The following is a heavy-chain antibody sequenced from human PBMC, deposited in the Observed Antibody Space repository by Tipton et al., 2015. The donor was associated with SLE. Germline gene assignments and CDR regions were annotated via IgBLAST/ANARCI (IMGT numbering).Heavy chain of an antibody. J-gene: IGHJ6*02. CDR2: IWYDGSDQ. CDR3: AKEESGYYYYYYGMDV. D-gene: IGHD3-10*01. CDR1: GFTFSSFG. Sequence: SLRLSCAASGFTFSSFGIHWVRQAPGKGLEWVAVIWYDGSDQYYGNSVKGRFTISRDNSKNMLYLQMNSLRAEDTAVYYCAKEESGYYYYYYGMDVWGHGTTVTVSS. V-gene: IGHV3-30*18.